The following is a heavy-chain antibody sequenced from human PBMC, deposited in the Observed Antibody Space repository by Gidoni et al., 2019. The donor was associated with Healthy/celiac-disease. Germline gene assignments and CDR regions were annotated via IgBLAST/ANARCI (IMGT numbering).Heavy chain of an antibody. CDR2: ISGNSDSI. V-gene: IGHV3-9*01. Sequence: EVQLVESGGGLVQPGRSLRLSCAASGFTFDDYAMHWIRQAPGKGLEWVSGISGNSDSIGYADYVKCRFTISRNNAKNSLYLQMNSLRAEDTNLYYCAKDIRGGYDEDAFDIWGQGTMVTVSS. D-gene: IGHD5-12*01. CDR3: AKDIRGGYDEDAFDI. CDR1: GFTFDDYA. J-gene: IGHJ3*02.